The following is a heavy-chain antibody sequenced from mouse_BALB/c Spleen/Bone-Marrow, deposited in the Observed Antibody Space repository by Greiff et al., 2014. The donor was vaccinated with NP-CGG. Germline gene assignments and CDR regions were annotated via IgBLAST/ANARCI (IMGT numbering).Heavy chain of an antibody. Sequence: VQLVESGADLVRPGASVKLSCPASGYTFTSYWINWVKQTPGQGLGWIGTIYPSDSYTNYNQKFKDKATLTIDKSSSTAYMQLSSPTSEDFAVYYCTRSYGSSYESYFDYWGQGTTLTVSA. V-gene: IGHV1S126*01. CDR1: GYTFTSYW. J-gene: IGHJ2*01. D-gene: IGHD1-1*01. CDR3: TRSYGSSYESYFDY. CDR2: IYPSDSYT.